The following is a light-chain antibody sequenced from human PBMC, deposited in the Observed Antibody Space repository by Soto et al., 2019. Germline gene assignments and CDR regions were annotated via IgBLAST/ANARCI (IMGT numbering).Light chain of an antibody. J-gene: IGLJ3*02. V-gene: IGLV1-44*01. CDR2: SDN. Sequence: QLVLTQPPSASGTPGQRVTISCSGSSSNIGSNAVNWYQQLPKTAPKLLIYSDNQRPSGVPDRFSVSKSGTSASLAISGLQSEDEADYYCAAWDDSLNGVVFGGGTKLTVL. CDR1: SSNIGSNA. CDR3: AAWDDSLNGVV.